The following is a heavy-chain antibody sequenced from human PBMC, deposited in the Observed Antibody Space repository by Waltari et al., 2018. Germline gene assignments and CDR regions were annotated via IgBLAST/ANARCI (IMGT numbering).Heavy chain of an antibody. CDR1: GYTFTDSY. CDR3: ATVIAVAVGNYGMDV. CDR2: VEPGDGEP. Sequence: EVQLVQSGAEVKKPGATVKISCKVSGYTFTDSYMHWVQQAPGKGLEWMGLVEPGDGEPVAAEKFQGCVTVTAYTATDTVYMELSGLRSEDTAVYYCATVIAVAVGNYGMDVWGQGTTVTVSS. V-gene: IGHV1-69-2*01. J-gene: IGHJ6*02. D-gene: IGHD6-19*01.